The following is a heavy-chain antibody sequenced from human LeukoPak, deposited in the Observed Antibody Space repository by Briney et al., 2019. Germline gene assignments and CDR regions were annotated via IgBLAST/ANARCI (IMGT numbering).Heavy chain of an antibody. Sequence: GGYLRLSCAASGFTFNSYAISWVRQAPGKGLEWVSVIYSGGSTYYADSVKGRFTISRDNSKNTLYLQMNSLRAEDTAVYYCARDKGLAAAGTGWFDPWGQGTLVTVSS. CDR3: ARDKGLAAAGTGWFDP. J-gene: IGHJ5*02. CDR1: GFTFNSYA. D-gene: IGHD6-13*01. CDR2: IYSGGST. V-gene: IGHV3-53*01.